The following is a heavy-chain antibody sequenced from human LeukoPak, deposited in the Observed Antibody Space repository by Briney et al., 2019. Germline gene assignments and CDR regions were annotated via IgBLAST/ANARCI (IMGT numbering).Heavy chain of an antibody. CDR1: GYTFTSYG. V-gene: IGHV1-18*01. J-gene: IGHJ4*02. CDR2: ISAYNGNT. Sequence: ASVKVSCKASGYTFTSYGISWVRQAPGQGLEWMGWISAYNGNTNYAQKLQGRVTMTTDTSTSTAYMELRSLRSDDTAVYYCAGDQPRYYYGSGSYFCCDYWGQGTLVTVSS. CDR3: AGDQPRYYYGSGSYFCCDY. D-gene: IGHD3-10*01.